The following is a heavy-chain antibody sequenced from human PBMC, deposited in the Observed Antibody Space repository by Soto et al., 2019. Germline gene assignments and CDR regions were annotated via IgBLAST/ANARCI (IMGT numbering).Heavy chain of an antibody. CDR2: ISYDGSNK. CDR3: ARGPSSLPRFDY. CDR1: GFTFSSYA. V-gene: IGHV3-30-3*01. Sequence: QVQLVESGGGVVQPGRSLRLSCAASGFTFSSYAMHWVRQAPGKGLEWVAVISYDGSNKYYADSVKGRSTISRDNSKNTLYLQMNSLRAEDTTVYYCARGPSSLPRFDYWGQGTLVTVSS. D-gene: IGHD2-2*01. J-gene: IGHJ4*02.